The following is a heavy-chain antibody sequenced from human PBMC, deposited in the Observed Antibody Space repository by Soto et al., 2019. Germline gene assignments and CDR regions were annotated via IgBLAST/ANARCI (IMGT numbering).Heavy chain of an antibody. Sequence: ASVKVSCKASGYTFTSYGISWVRQAPGQGLEWMGWISAYNGNTNYAQKLQGRVTMTTDTSTSTAYMELRSLRSDDTAVYYCARDAPSGSYYNFHDAFDIWGQGTMVTVSS. J-gene: IGHJ3*02. CDR2: ISAYNGNT. CDR1: GYTFTSYG. V-gene: IGHV1-18*01. CDR3: ARDAPSGSYYNFHDAFDI. D-gene: IGHD3-10*01.